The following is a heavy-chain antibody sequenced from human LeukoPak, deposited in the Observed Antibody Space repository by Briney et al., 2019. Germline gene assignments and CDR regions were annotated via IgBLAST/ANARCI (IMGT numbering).Heavy chain of an antibody. D-gene: IGHD3-10*02. CDR1: GDSIKGSY. CDR3: ARLFGVRGSGYMDV. V-gene: IGHV4-59*01. Sequence: PSETLSLTCTVSGDSIKGSYWAWLRQPPGKGLECLGYIYYSGATNYNPSLKRRVPISVDTSSNQFSLRLRSVTAADTAVYYFARLFGVRGSGYMDVWDQGTTVTVSS. CDR2: IYYSGAT. J-gene: IGHJ6*02.